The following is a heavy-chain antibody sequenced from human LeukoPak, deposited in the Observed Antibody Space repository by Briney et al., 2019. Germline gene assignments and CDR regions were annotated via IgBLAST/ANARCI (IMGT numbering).Heavy chain of an antibody. J-gene: IGHJ4*02. Sequence: SETLSLTFTVLGGSLPSGDYTWSWIRQYPGKGLEWIGYIFYSGSTYYNPSLKSRLTISLDTSKSQFSLKLNSVTCAYPAIYFCARWDVRSSTRSSYYWGQGTLVTVSS. CDR3: ARWDVRSSTRSSYY. CDR1: GGSLPSGDYT. D-gene: IGHD3-3*01. V-gene: IGHV4-31*03. CDR2: IFYSGST.